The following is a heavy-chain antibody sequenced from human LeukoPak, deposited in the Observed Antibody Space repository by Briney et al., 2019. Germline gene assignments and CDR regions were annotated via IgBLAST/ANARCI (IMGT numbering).Heavy chain of an antibody. Sequence: PGGSLRLSCAASGFTFDDYTMHWVRQAPGKGLEWVSLISWDGGSTYYADSVKGRFTISRDNSKNTLYLQMNSLRAEDTAVYYCARVVPPTDYGSGSYFWDPYYFDYWGQGTLVTVSS. V-gene: IGHV3-43*01. CDR3: ARVVPPTDYGSGSYFWDPYYFDY. J-gene: IGHJ4*02. D-gene: IGHD3-10*01. CDR1: GFTFDDYT. CDR2: ISWDGGST.